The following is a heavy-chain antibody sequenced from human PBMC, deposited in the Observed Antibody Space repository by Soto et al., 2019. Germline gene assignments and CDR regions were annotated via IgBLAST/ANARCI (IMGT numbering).Heavy chain of an antibody. CDR1: GFTFNTYS. D-gene: IGHD1-26*01. CDR2: IWYDGTQK. J-gene: IGHJ4*02. Sequence: QVQLEESGGGVVQPGRSLRLSCEASGFTFNTYSMHWVRQPPGKGLEWLAAIWYDGTQKYYADSVKGRFIISRDNSKKTLYLEMNSLRAEDTAIYYCAREDGVVGSSSAFDHWGLGTLVTVSS. CDR3: AREDGVVGSSSAFDH. V-gene: IGHV3-33*01.